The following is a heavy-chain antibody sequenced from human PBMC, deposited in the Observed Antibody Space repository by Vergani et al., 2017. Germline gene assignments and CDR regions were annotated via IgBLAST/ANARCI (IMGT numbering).Heavy chain of an antibody. CDR2: IQFDGSNQ. V-gene: IGHV3-30*02. J-gene: IGHJ4*02. D-gene: IGHD3-16*01. CDR3: AKHFRGWGIDY. Sequence: QVQLVESGGGVVQRGGSLILSCATSGFTLSNYDMQWIRQGPGKGLEFVAFIQFDGSNQYYADSVKGRFTLSRGFSKNTLYLQMNSLRTDDTATYYCAKHFRGWGIDYWGQGTQVIVSS. CDR1: GFTLSNYD.